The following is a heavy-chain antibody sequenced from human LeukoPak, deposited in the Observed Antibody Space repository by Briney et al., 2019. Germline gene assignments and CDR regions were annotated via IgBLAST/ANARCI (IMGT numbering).Heavy chain of an antibody. J-gene: IGHJ3*01. Sequence: PGGSLRLPCAASGFTVSSYSMSWVRQAPGKGLEWVSIFYSGGNTYSADSVKGRFTISRDNSRNTLDLQMNSLRAEDTAVYYCARHRAYGFDFWGQGTLVTVSS. CDR1: GFTVSSYS. V-gene: IGHV3-53*01. CDR3: ARHRAYGFDF. CDR2: FYSGGNT.